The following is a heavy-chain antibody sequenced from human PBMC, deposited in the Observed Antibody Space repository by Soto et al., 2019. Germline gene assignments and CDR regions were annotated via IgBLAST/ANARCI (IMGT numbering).Heavy chain of an antibody. Sequence: ASVKVSCKASGYTFTSYAMHWVRQAPGQRLEWMGWINAGNGNTKYSQKFQGRVTITRDTSASTAYMELSSLRSENTAVYYCARSIVVATALDYWGQGTLVTVSS. J-gene: IGHJ4*02. D-gene: IGHD2-21*02. V-gene: IGHV1-3*01. CDR3: ARSIVVATALDY. CDR2: INAGNGNT. CDR1: GYTFTSYA.